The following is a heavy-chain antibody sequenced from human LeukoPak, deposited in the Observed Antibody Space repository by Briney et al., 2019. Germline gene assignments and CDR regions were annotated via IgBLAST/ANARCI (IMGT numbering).Heavy chain of an antibody. Sequence: ASVKVSCKASGYTFTSYGISWLRQAPGQGLEWMGWISAYNGNTNYAQKLQGRVTMTTDTSTSTAYMELRSLRSDDTAVYYCARDLWVVIPRQQLVVAELGYWGQGTLVTVSS. CDR2: ISAYNGNT. J-gene: IGHJ4*02. D-gene: IGHD6-13*01. V-gene: IGHV1-18*01. CDR1: GYTFTSYG. CDR3: ARDLWVVIPRQQLVVAELGY.